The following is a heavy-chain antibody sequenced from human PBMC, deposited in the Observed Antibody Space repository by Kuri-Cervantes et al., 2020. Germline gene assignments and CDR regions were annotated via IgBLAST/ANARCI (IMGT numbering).Heavy chain of an antibody. V-gene: IGHV3-23*01. CDR2: IGDTGTAP. CDR3: AKGRSSSGYYYYSDY. Sequence: GESLKISCAASEFTFSSYSMNWVRQAPGKGLEWVSVIGDTGTAPKFADSVKGRFTISRDNSKNAVYLQMNSLRAEDTAVYYCAKGRSSSGYYYYSDYWGQGTLVTVSS. D-gene: IGHD3-22*01. J-gene: IGHJ4*02. CDR1: EFTFSSYS.